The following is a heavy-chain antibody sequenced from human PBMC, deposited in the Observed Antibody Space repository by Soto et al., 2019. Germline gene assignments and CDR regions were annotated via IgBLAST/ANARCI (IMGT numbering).Heavy chain of an antibody. CDR1: GYPFTGYY. Sequence: XSVKVSCTASGYPFTGYYMHWVRQAPGQGLEWMGWINPNSGGTNYAQKFQGRVTMIRDTSISTAYMELSRLRSDDTAVYYCARNYYYYYGMDVWGQGTTVTVSS. CDR3: ARNYYYYYGMDV. V-gene: IGHV1-2*02. J-gene: IGHJ6*02. CDR2: INPNSGGT.